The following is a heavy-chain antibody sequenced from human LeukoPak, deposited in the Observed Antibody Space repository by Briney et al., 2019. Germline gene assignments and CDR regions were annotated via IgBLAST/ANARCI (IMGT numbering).Heavy chain of an antibody. Sequence: GGSLRLSCAASGFTFTTYEMNWVRQAPGKGLEWVSHISSSGSTIYYADSVKGRCTITRDNAKNSLYLQMPSLTAEDTAVYYCARRYCSSTSCLLDYWGQGTLVTASS. CDR2: ISSSGSTI. CDR3: ARRYCSSTSCLLDY. CDR1: GFTFTTYE. V-gene: IGHV3-48*03. J-gene: IGHJ4*02. D-gene: IGHD2-2*01.